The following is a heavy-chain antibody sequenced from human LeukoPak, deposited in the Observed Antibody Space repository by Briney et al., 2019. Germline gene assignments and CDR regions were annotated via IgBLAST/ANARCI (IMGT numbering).Heavy chain of an antibody. CDR1: GFTFSSYA. CDR2: ISGSGGST. D-gene: IGHD3-10*01. CDR3: AKDGSGSYYYYGMDV. Sequence: GGSLRLSCAASGFTFSSYAMSWVRQAPGKGLEWVPAISGSGGSTYYADSVKGRFTISRDNSKNTLYLQMNSLRAEDTAVYYCAKDGSGSYYYYGMDVWGKGTTVTVSS. J-gene: IGHJ6*04. V-gene: IGHV3-23*01.